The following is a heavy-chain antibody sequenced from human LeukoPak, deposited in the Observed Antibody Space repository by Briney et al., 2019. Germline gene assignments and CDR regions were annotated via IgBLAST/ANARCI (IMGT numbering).Heavy chain of an antibody. CDR2: INVDGSEK. J-gene: IGHJ5*02. CDR3: AKDPSYYYDSSGSGWFDL. CDR1: GFTLSNCW. V-gene: IGHV3-7*03. Sequence: GGSLRLSCAASGFTLSNCWMTWVRQAPGKGLEWVANINVDGSEKYYVDSVKGRFTISRDNAENSLYLQVNSLRAEDTALYFCAKDPSYYYDSSGSGWFDLWGQGTLVTVSS. D-gene: IGHD3-22*01.